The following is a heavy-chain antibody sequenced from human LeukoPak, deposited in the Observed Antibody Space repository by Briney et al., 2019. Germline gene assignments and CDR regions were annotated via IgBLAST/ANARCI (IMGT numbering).Heavy chain of an antibody. J-gene: IGHJ4*02. V-gene: IGHV3-23*01. D-gene: IGHD4-11*01. CDR3: AKDLYSNYGPADY. CDR1: GFTFSSYA. CDR2: INGGGVNT. Sequence: GGSLRLSCAASGFTFSSYAMSWVRQAPGKGLEWVSTINGGGVNTHHADSVGGRFTISRDNSKNTLFLQMNSLRDEDTAVYYCAKDLYSNYGPADYWGQGNLVTVSS.